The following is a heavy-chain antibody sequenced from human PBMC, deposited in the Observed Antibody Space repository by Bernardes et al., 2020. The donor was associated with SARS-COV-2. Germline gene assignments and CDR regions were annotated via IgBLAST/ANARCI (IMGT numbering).Heavy chain of an antibody. V-gene: IGHV4-59*01. Sequence: SETLSLTCTVSGGFISSYYWSWIRQPPGKGLEWIGYIYYSGSTNYNPSLKSRVTITVDTSKNQFSLKLSSVTAADTAVYYCAREVAVNLDRGWFDPWGQGTLVTVSS. CDR1: GGFISSYY. CDR2: IYYSGST. D-gene: IGHD6-19*01. CDR3: AREVAVNLDRGWFDP. J-gene: IGHJ5*02.